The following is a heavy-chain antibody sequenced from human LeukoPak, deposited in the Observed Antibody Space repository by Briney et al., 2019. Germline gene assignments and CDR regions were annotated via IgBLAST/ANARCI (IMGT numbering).Heavy chain of an antibody. D-gene: IGHD5-18*01. J-gene: IGHJ4*02. V-gene: IGHV4-59*01. CDR2: IYYSGSGST. Sequence: PSETLSLTCTVSGGSISSYYWSWIRRPPGKGLEWIGYIYYSGSGSTNYNPSLKSRVTISVDTSKNQFSLKLSSVTAADTAVYYCARDRGAYSYGPDFDYWGQGTLVTVSS. CDR3: ARDRGAYSYGPDFDY. CDR1: GGSISSYY.